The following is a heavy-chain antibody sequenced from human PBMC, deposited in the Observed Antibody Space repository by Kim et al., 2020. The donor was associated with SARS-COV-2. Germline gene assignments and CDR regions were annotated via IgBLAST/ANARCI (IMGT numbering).Heavy chain of an antibody. Sequence: SETLSLTCTVSGGSISSGGYYWSWIRQHPGKGLEWIGYIYYSGSTYYNPSLKSRVTISVDTSKNQFSLKLSSVTAADTAVYYCAGDRSYYYDSSGYYLPIINRLYYYGMDAWGQGTSVTVSS. D-gene: IGHD3-22*01. CDR2: IYYSGST. J-gene: IGHJ6*02. V-gene: IGHV4-31*03. CDR3: AGDRSYYYDSSGYYLPIINRLYYYGMDA. CDR1: GGSISSGGYY.